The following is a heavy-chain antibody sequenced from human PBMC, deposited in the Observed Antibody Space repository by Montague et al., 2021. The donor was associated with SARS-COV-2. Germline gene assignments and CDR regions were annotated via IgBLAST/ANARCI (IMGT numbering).Heavy chain of an antibody. Sequence: SETLSLTCAVHGGSFSTYSWNWIRQPLGKGLEWIGEIHHGGSTNYNPSLKSRVTISADTSKNQLSLKLTSVAAADTAVYYCARLGDGVVPSPILGVGPYYSYYYMDVWGKGTTVTVSS. D-gene: IGHD3-10*01. CDR1: GGSFSTYS. CDR3: ARLGDGVVPSPILGVGPYYSYYYMDV. V-gene: IGHV4-34*01. CDR2: IHHGGST. J-gene: IGHJ6*03.